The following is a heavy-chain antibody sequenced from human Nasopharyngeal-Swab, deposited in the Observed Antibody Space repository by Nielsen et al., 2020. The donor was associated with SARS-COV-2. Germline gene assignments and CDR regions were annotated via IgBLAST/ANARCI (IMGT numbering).Heavy chain of an antibody. Sequence: GESLKISCAASGFTFDDYAMHWVRQAPGKGLEWVAVISYDGSNKYYADSVKGRFTISRDNSKNTLYLQMNSLRAEDTAVYYCARVRGGSYQAAFDIWGQGTMVTVSS. J-gene: IGHJ3*02. D-gene: IGHD1-26*01. V-gene: IGHV3-30*04. CDR2: ISYDGSNK. CDR3: ARVRGGSYQAAFDI. CDR1: GFTFDDYA.